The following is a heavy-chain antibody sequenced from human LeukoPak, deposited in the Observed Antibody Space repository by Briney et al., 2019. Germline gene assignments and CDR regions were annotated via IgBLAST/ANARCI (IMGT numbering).Heavy chain of an antibody. J-gene: IGHJ4*02. Sequence: GGSLRLSCAASRFTFSSYAMSWVRQAPGKGLEWVSAISGSGGSTYYADSVKGRFTISRDNSKNTLYLQMNSLRAEDTAVYYCAKDPGSYRYPLYYFDYWGQGTLVTVSS. CDR1: RFTFSSYA. CDR2: ISGSGGST. V-gene: IGHV3-23*01. D-gene: IGHD3-16*02. CDR3: AKDPGSYRYPLYYFDY.